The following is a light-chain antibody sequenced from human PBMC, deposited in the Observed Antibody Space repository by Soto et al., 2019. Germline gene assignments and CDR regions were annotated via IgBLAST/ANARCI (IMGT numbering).Light chain of an antibody. CDR3: SLYTTSSTPSYV. Sequence: QSVLTQPASVSGSPGQSITISCTGTSFDVDDYNSVSWYQQPPGKAPKLIIYEVNNRPSGVSNRFSGSKSDNTASLTISGLQAEDEADYYCSLYTTSSTPSYVFGTGTKVTVL. CDR2: EVN. J-gene: IGLJ1*01. V-gene: IGLV2-14*01. CDR1: SFDVDDYNS.